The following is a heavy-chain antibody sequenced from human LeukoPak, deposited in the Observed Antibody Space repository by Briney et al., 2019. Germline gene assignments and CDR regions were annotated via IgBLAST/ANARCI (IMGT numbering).Heavy chain of an antibody. CDR3: AKRRFLEWLSPHAFDI. CDR1: GVSFGGYY. Sequence: SETLSLTCAVYGVSFGGYYWSWIRQPPGKGLEWIGEINHSGSTICNPSLKSRVTISVDTSKNQFSLKLTSVTAADTAVYFCAKRRFLEWLSPHAFDIWGQGTMVTVSS. J-gene: IGHJ3*02. D-gene: IGHD3-3*01. CDR2: INHSGST. V-gene: IGHV4-34*01.